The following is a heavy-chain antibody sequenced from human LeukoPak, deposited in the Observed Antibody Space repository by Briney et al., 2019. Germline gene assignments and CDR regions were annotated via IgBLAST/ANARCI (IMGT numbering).Heavy chain of an antibody. CDR1: GYTLHSYD. D-gene: IGHD3-3*01. Sequence: ASVKVSCKASGYTLHSYDISWVRQAPGQGLEWMAWISTYKGNKNYARKVHGRATMTTDTPTSTAYMELKSLRSDDTAVYYCASVLRYDFWSAYYFDYWGQGTLVTVSS. J-gene: IGHJ4*02. V-gene: IGHV1-18*01. CDR3: ASVLRYDFWSAYYFDY. CDR2: ISTYKGNK.